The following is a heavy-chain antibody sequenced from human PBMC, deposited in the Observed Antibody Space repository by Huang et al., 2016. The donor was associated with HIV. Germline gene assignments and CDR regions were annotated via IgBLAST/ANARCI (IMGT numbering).Heavy chain of an antibody. CDR1: GGTFTGYF. CDR3: VRCPGYYFEPSRYFDAFDI. J-gene: IGHJ3*02. D-gene: IGHD3-22*01. V-gene: IGHV4-34*02. Sequence: VQLQQWGASLLKPSETLSLTCAVSGGTFTGYFWGWVRQAPGKGLEWIAERKHSCTTSYNPSLKSRVSMSVDVSNNQFSLSLKSVTAADTAVYFCVRCPGYYFEPSRYFDAFDIWGPGTMVTVS. CDR2: RKHSCTT.